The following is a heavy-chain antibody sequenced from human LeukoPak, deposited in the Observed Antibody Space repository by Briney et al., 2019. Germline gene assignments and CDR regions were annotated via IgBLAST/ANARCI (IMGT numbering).Heavy chain of an antibody. CDR1: GFTFSRYW. Sequence: GGSLRLSCAASGFTFSRYWMHWVRQAPGKGLVWVSRINRDGSSTGYADSGKGRFTISRDNAKNTLYLQMNSLRAEDTAVYYCARCSGSSTYHSDDYWGQGTLVTVSS. CDR2: INRDGSST. CDR3: ARCSGSSTYHSDDY. D-gene: IGHD2-15*01. J-gene: IGHJ4*02. V-gene: IGHV3-74*01.